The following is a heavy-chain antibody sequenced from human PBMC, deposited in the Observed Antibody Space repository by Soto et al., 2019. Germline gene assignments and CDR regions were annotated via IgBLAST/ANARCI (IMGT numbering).Heavy chain of an antibody. V-gene: IGHV4-39*01. Sequence: SETLSLTCTVSGGSISSSSYYWGWIRQPPGKGLEWIGSIYYSGSTYYNPSLKSRVTISVDTSKNQFSLKLSSVTAADTAVYYCAIRLDYGDYFDYWGQGTLVTV. CDR1: GGSISSSSYY. D-gene: IGHD4-17*01. CDR2: IYYSGST. J-gene: IGHJ4*02. CDR3: AIRLDYGDYFDY.